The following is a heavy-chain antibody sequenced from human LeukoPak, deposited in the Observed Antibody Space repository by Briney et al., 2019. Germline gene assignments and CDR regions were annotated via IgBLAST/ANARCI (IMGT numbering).Heavy chain of an antibody. CDR1: GGSISSSSYY. J-gene: IGHJ4*02. CDR3: ARHATSIASSGPQKTYYFVGIDY. D-gene: IGHD2/OR15-2a*01. Sequence: PSETLSLTCTVSGGSISSSSYYWGWIRQPPGKGLEWIGSIYYSGSTYYNPSLKSRVTISVDTSKNQFSLKLSSVTAADTAVYYCARHATSIASSGPQKTYYFVGIDYWGQGTLVTVSS. V-gene: IGHV4-39*01. CDR2: IYYSGST.